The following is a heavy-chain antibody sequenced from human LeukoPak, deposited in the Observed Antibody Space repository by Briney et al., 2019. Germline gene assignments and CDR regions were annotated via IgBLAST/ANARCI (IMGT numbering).Heavy chain of an antibody. V-gene: IGHV3-48*04. D-gene: IGHD6-13*01. CDR1: GSTFSGYS. CDR3: ARDTMTSSWYCDD. Sequence: GSLRLSCAASGSTFSGYSMNWIRQAPGEGLEWLSYIDGSSNNIYYAESVKGRFTISRDNAKNSLYLQMNSLRAEDTAVYYCARDTMTSSWYCDDWGQGTLVTVSS. CDR2: IDGSSNNI. J-gene: IGHJ4*02.